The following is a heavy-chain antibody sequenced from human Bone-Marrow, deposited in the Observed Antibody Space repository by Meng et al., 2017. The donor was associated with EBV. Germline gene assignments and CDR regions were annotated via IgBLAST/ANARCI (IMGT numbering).Heavy chain of an antibody. CDR1: GGSVSSTTW. Sequence: QVRLQESGPGLVKPSGXLSLTCTVSGGSVSSTTWWNWVRQPPGKGLEWIGEIHHRGDTNYNPSLKSRVAISIDKSKNQFSLKLNSVTAADTAVYYCSLNHPNSSSGRGFGYWGQGTLVTVSS. CDR2: IHHRGDT. CDR3: SLNHPNSSSGRGFGY. J-gene: IGHJ4*02. D-gene: IGHD6-13*01. V-gene: IGHV4-4*02.